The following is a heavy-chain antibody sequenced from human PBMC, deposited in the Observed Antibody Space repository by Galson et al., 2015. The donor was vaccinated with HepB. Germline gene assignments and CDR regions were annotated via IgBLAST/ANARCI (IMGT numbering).Heavy chain of an antibody. Sequence: SLRLSCAASGFTFSSYGMHWVRQAPGKGLEWVAVISYDGSNKYYADSVKGRFTISRDNAKNSLYLQMNNLRAEDTAVYYCSKDRYSGSGDYTFGAFDIWGQGTMVTVSS. CDR1: GFTFSSYG. CDR2: ISYDGSNK. V-gene: IGHV3-30*18. J-gene: IGHJ3*02. CDR3: SKDRYSGSGDYTFGAFDI. D-gene: IGHD3-10*01.